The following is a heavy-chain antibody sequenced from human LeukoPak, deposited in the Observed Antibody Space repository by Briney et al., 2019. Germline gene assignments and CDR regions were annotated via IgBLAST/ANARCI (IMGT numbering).Heavy chain of an antibody. V-gene: IGHV3-23*01. CDR1: GFAFSNYA. J-gene: IGHJ3*01. CDR2: ISGSGGGT. CDR3: AKRDSRAFDV. D-gene: IGHD3/OR15-3a*01. Sequence: GGSLRLSCAASGFAFSNYAMSWVRQAPGKGLEWVSAISGSGGGTYYADSVKGRFPISRDNSKNTLYLQMDSLRAEDTAVYYCAKRDSRAFDVWGQGTMVTVSS.